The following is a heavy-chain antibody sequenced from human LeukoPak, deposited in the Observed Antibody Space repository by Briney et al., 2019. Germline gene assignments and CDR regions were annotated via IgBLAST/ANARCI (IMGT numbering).Heavy chain of an antibody. Sequence: GGSLRLSCAASGFTVSSDYITWVRQAPGKGLEWVSVVYSGGETYYAESVKGRFTVSRDNSKYTVYLQMNSLRAEDTAVYFCARGGIAARPSDSWGQGTLVTVSS. CDR3: ARGGIAARPSDS. V-gene: IGHV3-66*01. CDR2: VYSGGET. CDR1: GFTVSSDY. D-gene: IGHD6-6*01. J-gene: IGHJ4*02.